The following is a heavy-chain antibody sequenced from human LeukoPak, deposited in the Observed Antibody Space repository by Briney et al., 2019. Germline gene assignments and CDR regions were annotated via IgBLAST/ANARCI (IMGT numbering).Heavy chain of an antibody. Sequence: PGGSLRLSCAASGFTFTSYSMNWFRQVPGKGLEWFSSISSSSTYADSVNGRFTISRDIAKNSLYLQINSLRGEDTGVYYCARDYGYEIDYGGQGSLVTVSS. D-gene: IGHD5-24*01. CDR1: GFTFTSYS. J-gene: IGHJ4*02. CDR2: ISSSST. V-gene: IGHV3-21*01. CDR3: ARDYGYEIDY.